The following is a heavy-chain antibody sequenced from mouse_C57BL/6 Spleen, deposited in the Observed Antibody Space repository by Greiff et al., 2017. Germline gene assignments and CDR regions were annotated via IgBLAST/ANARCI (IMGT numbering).Heavy chain of an antibody. CDR1: GYAFSSSW. Sequence: QVQLQQSGPELVKPGASVKISCKASGYAFSSSWMNWVKQRPGKGLEWIGRIYPGDGDTNYNGKFKGKATLTADKSSSTAYMQLSSLTSEDSAVYFCARSGNRYYGSSYEYFDYWGQGTTLTVSS. CDR3: ARSGNRYYGSSYEYFDY. CDR2: IYPGDGDT. D-gene: IGHD1-1*01. V-gene: IGHV1-82*01. J-gene: IGHJ2*01.